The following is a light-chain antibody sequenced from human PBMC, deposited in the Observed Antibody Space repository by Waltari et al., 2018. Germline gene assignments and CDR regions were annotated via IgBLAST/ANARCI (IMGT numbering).Light chain of an antibody. CDR2: DDS. CDR1: NIGRKR. J-gene: IGLJ2*01. CDR3: QVWDSSSDLVV. Sequence: SYVLTQPPSVSVAPGKTARITCGGNNIGRKRVRWYQQKPSQAPLLVVDDDSDRPSGIPERFSGSNSGNTAPLTISRVEAGDEADYYCQVWDSSSDLVVFGGGTKLTVL. V-gene: IGLV3-21*03.